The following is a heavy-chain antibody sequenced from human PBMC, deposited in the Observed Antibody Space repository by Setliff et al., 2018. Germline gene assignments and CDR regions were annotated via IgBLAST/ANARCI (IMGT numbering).Heavy chain of an antibody. Sequence: SETLSLTCTVYGGSFTNYYWGWIRQSPGKGLEWIGEINHSGSTNYNPSLKSRLTISVDASTNQFSLKLYSVTAADTAVYYCARANKKLDYYYYYYMDVWGKGTTVTVSS. D-gene: IGHD1-1*01. V-gene: IGHV4-34*01. CDR1: GGSFTNYY. CDR3: ARANKKLDYYYYYYMDV. CDR2: INHSGST. J-gene: IGHJ6*03.